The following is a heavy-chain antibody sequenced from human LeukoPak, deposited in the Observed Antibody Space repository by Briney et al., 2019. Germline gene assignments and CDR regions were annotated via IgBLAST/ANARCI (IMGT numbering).Heavy chain of an antibody. D-gene: IGHD3-10*01. V-gene: IGHV1-18*01. CDR1: GYTFTSYG. J-gene: IGHJ6*03. CDR2: ISAYNGNT. CDR3: ARDHYYGSGSYYNGPAGYYYYYMDV. Sequence: GASVKVSCKASGYTFTSYGISWVRQAPGQGLEWMGWISAYNGNTNYAQKLQGRVTMTTDTSTSTAYMELRSLRSDDTAVYYCARDHYYGSGSYYNGPAGYYYYYMDVWGEGTTVTVSS.